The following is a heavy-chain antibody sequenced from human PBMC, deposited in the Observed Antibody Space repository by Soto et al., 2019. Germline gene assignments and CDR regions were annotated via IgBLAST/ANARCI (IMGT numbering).Heavy chain of an antibody. Sequence: SETLSLTCTVSGGSISSGDYYWSWIRQPPGKGLERIGYIYYSGSTYDNPSLKRRVTISVDTSKNQFSLKLSSWTAADTAVYYCARGSADCSGGSCYWYYYYYYGMDVWGQGTTVTVSS. J-gene: IGHJ6*02. V-gene: IGHV4-30-4*01. D-gene: IGHD2-15*01. CDR1: GGSISSGDYY. CDR2: IYYSGST. CDR3: ARGSADCSGGSCYWYYYYYYGMDV.